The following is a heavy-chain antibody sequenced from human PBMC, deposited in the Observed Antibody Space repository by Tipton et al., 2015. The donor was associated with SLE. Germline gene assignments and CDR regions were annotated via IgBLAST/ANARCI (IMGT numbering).Heavy chain of an antibody. D-gene: IGHD6-13*01. Sequence: TLSLTCTVSGGSISSHYWSWIRQPPGKGLEWIGYIYYSGSTNYNPSLKSRVTISVDTSRNQFSLKLSSVTAADTAVYYCARDPAPRIAAAGRDAFDIWGQGTMVTVSS. V-gene: IGHV4-59*11. CDR1: GGSISSHY. CDR2: IYYSGST. J-gene: IGHJ3*02. CDR3: ARDPAPRIAAAGRDAFDI.